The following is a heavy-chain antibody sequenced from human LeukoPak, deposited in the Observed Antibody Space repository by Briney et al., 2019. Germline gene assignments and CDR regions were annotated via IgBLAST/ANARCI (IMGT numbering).Heavy chain of an antibody. CDR2: ISGSGGST. D-gene: IGHD5-18*01. Sequence: QPGGSLRLSCAASGFTFSSYAMSWVRQAPGKGLEWVSTISGSGGSTDYAESVKGRFTISRDNSKNTLYLQMDSLRAEDTAVYYCAKEQQLWLLGYFDYWGQGALVTVSS. CDR1: GFTFSSYA. CDR3: AKEQQLWLLGYFDY. V-gene: IGHV3-23*01. J-gene: IGHJ4*02.